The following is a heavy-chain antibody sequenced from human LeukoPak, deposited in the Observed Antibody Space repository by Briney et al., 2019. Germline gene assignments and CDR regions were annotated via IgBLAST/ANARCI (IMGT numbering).Heavy chain of an antibody. Sequence: GGSLRLSCAASGFTLSSFTMHWVRHNPGKGLEWVAVISYDESQKWYADSVKGRFTISRDNAKNSLYLQMNSLRAEDMALYYCAKGYERLQLTTEYYFDYWGQGTLVTVSS. CDR2: ISYDESQK. CDR1: GFTLSSFT. D-gene: IGHD5-24*01. V-gene: IGHV3-30-3*01. J-gene: IGHJ4*02. CDR3: AKGYERLQLTTEYYFDY.